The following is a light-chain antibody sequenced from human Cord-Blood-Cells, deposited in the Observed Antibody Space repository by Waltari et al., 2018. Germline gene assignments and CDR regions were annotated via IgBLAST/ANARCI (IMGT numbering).Light chain of an antibody. Sequence: QSALTQPASVSGSPGQSITISCTGTSSDVGGYNYVSWYQQHPGKAPNLHICDVSNRPSGGSNRFSGSKSGNTASLTISGLQAEDEADYYCSSYTSSSTPYVFGTGTKVTVL. J-gene: IGLJ1*01. CDR3: SSYTSSSTPYV. CDR2: DVS. CDR1: SSDVGGYNY. V-gene: IGLV2-14*03.